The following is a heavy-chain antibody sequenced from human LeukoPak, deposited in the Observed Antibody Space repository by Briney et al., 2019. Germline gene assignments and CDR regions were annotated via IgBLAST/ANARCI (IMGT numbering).Heavy chain of an antibody. D-gene: IGHD2-2*01. CDR1: GGSISSSIYC. CDR3: ARVRGTSWSDAFDI. CDR2: IYYSGST. J-gene: IGHJ3*02. Sequence: SETLSLTCTVSGGSISSSIYCWIWIRQHPGRGLEWIGYIYYSGSTYYNPSLKSRVTISVDTSKNQFSLKLSSVTAADTAVYYCARVRGTSWSDAFDIWGQGTMVTVSS. V-gene: IGHV4-31*03.